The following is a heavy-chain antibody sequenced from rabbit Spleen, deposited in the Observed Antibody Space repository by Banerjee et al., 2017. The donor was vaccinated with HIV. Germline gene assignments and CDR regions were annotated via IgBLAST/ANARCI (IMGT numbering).Heavy chain of an antibody. CDR3: AGGSYYIGLNL. CDR1: GFSISSYYM. J-gene: IGHJ4*01. CDR2: INAVTGKA. Sequence: QEQLEESAGGLVQPGGSLTLTCTASGFSISSYYMNWVRQAPGKGLEWIACINAVTGKAVYASWAKGRFTFSKTSSTTVTLQMTSLTAADTATYFCAGGSYYIGLNLWGPGTLVTVS. V-gene: IGHV1S45*01. D-gene: IGHD8-1*01.